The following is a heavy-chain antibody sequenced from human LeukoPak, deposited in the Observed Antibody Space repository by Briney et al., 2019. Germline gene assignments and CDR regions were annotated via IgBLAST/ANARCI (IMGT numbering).Heavy chain of an antibody. D-gene: IGHD3-10*01. CDR1: GGSISGGSNY. CDR3: ARAVMVRGVIMRTHYYYYMNV. V-gene: IGHV4-61*02. CDR2: IYTIGST. J-gene: IGHJ6*03. Sequence: SETLSLTCTVPGGSISGGSNYWSWTRQPAGNGLEWIGRIYTIGSTTYNPSLKSRVTTSVDTSKNQFSLKPSSVTAADTAAYYCARAVMVRGVIMRTHYYYYMNVWGKGTTFTISS.